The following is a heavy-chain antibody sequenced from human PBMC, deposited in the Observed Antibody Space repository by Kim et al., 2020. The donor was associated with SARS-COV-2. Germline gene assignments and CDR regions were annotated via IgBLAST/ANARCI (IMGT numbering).Heavy chain of an antibody. J-gene: IGHJ4*02. CDR3: ARMYSGSYLPIDY. Sequence: SETLSLTCTVSGGSISSSSYYWGWIRQPPGKGLEWIGSIYYSGSTYYNPSLKSRVTISVDTSKNQFSLKLSSVTAADTAVYYCARMYSGSYLPIDYWGQGTLVTVSS. D-gene: IGHD1-26*01. CDR2: IYYSGST. V-gene: IGHV4-39*01. CDR1: GGSISSSSYY.